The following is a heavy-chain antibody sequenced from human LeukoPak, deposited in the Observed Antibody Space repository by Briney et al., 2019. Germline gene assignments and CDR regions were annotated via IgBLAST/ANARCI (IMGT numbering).Heavy chain of an antibody. CDR1: GGSISSGGYS. Sequence: SETLSLTCAVSGGSISSGGYSWSWIRQPPGTGLEWIGYIYQSGSTYYNPSLKSRVTISVDRSKSQFSLKLSSVAAADTAVYYCARAAYDILTGYTRPPYWYFDLWGRGTLVTVSS. D-gene: IGHD3-9*01. CDR3: ARAAYDILTGYTRPPYWYFDL. CDR2: IYQSGST. J-gene: IGHJ2*01. V-gene: IGHV4-30-2*01.